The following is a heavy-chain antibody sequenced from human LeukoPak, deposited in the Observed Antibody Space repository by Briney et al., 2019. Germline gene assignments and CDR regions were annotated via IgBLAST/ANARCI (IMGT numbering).Heavy chain of an antibody. V-gene: IGHV4-34*01. CDR2: INHSGST. CDR1: GGSFSGYY. Sequence: SETLSLTCAVYGGSFSGYYWSWIRKPPGKGVEWIGEINHSGSTNYNPSLKSRVTISVDTSKNQFSLKLSSVTAADTAVYYCARGPLAAAPSSGIDYWGQGTLVTVSS. J-gene: IGHJ4*02. CDR3: ARGPLAAAPSSGIDY. D-gene: IGHD6-13*01.